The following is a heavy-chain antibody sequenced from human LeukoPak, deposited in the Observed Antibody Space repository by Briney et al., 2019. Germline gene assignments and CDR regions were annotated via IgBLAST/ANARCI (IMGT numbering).Heavy chain of an antibody. D-gene: IGHD4-17*01. V-gene: IGHV3-74*01. CDR2: MNSDGSST. J-gene: IGHJ4*02. Sequence: GGSLRLSCAASGFTLSSYWMHWVRQAPGKGLVWVSRMNSDGSSTTYADSVKGRFTIPRDNAKNTLYLQMNSLRAEDTAVYHCAREAFNYGDHYFDYWGQGTLVTVSS. CDR1: GFTLSSYW. CDR3: AREAFNYGDHYFDY.